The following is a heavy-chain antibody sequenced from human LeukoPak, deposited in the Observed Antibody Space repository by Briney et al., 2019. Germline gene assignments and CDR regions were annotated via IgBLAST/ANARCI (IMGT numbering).Heavy chain of an antibody. V-gene: IGHV4-59*08. D-gene: IGHD2/OR15-2a*01. CDR3: AGHHPRNTVDF. CDR1: GGSIRSCY. CDR2: ISDIGSI. J-gene: IGHJ4*02. Sequence: PSETLSLTCTGSGGSIRSCYWSWIRQPPGKGLEWIAYISDIGSINYSPSLKSRVTISLDTSKNQFSLKLSSVTAADTAVYYCAGHHPRNTVDFWGQGTLVTVSS.